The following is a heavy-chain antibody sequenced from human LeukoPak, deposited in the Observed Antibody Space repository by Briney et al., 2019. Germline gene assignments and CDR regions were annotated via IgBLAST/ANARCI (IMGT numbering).Heavy chain of an antibody. CDR1: GFTFSSYW. D-gene: IGHD3-9*01. CDR3: AKEGTRDYDILTGYSSHFDY. V-gene: IGHV3-30*18. Sequence: GGSLRLSCAASGFTFSSYWMHWVRQAPGKGLEWVAVISYDGSNKYYADSVKGRFTISRDNSKNTLYLQMNSLRAEDTAVYYCAKEGTRDYDILTGYSSHFDYWGQGTLVTVSS. CDR2: ISYDGSNK. J-gene: IGHJ4*02.